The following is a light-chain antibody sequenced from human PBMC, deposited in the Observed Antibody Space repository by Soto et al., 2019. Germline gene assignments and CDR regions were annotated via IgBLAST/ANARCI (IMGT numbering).Light chain of an antibody. CDR3: QQRSNWPRFT. V-gene: IGKV3-11*01. J-gene: IGKJ3*01. CDR1: QSVSSY. Sequence: EIVLTXXXATLSLSPGERATLSCRASQSVSSYLAWYQQKPGQAPRLLIYDASNRATGIPARFSGSGXGTXXTLTISSLEPEDFAVYYCQQRSNWPRFTFGPGTKVDIK. CDR2: DAS.